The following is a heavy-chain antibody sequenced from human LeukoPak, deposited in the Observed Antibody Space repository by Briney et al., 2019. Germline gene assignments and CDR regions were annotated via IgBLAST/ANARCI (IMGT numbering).Heavy chain of an antibody. CDR1: GFTFSSYG. D-gene: IGHD3-22*01. J-gene: IGHJ4*02. CDR2: ISYEGSNK. V-gene: IGHV3-30*18. Sequence: GGSLRLSCVTSGFTFSSYGMHWVRQAPDKGLEWVAVISYEGSNKYYADSVKGRFTISRDNSKNTLYLQMNSLRAEDTAVYYCAKGGDSSGYYGGPDYWGQGTLVTVSS. CDR3: AKGGDSSGYYGGPDY.